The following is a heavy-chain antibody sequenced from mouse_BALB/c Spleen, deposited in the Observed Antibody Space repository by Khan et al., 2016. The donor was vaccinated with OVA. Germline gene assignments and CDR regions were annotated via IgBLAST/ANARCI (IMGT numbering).Heavy chain of an antibody. D-gene: IGHD2-3*01. V-gene: IGHV1-69*02. CDR2: IYPSDSYT. Sequence: QVQLQQSGTELVRPGVSVKLSCKASGYTFTNYWINWVRQRPGQGLEWIGNIYPSDSYTNYNQKFKDKATLTVDKSSSTAYMQLSSPTSEDSAVYYCTREGVDGSSFDYWGQGTLVTVS. J-gene: IGHJ3*01. CDR1: GYTFTNYW. CDR3: TREGVDGSSFDY.